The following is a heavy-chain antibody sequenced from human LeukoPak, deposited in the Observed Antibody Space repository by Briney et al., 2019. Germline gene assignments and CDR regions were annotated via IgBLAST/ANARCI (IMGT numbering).Heavy chain of an antibody. Sequence: GASVTVSCKASGGTFSSYAISWVRQAPGQGLEWMGGIIPIFGTANYAQKFQGSATITADKSTSTAYMELSSLRSEDTAVYYCARDSGYSSGWFPGWDYYMDVWGKGTTVTVSS. J-gene: IGHJ6*03. CDR3: ARDSGYSSGWFPGWDYYMDV. CDR2: IIPIFGTA. V-gene: IGHV1-69*06. CDR1: GGTFSSYA. D-gene: IGHD6-19*01.